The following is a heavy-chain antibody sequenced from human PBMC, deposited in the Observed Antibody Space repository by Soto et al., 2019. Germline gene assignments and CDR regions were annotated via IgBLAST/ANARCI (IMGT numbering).Heavy chain of an antibody. V-gene: IGHV5-51*01. CDR1: GYSFTSYW. CDR3: SRQDVEGGGNHYPVYFDY. J-gene: IGHJ4*02. Sequence: GESLKISCXGSGYSFTSYWIAWVRQMPGKGLEWMGIIYPGDSDTRYSPSFQGQVTISADKSISTAYLQWSSLKASDTAMYYCSRQDVEGGGNHYPVYFDYWGPGTLVTVSS. CDR2: IYPGDSDT. D-gene: IGHD3-16*01.